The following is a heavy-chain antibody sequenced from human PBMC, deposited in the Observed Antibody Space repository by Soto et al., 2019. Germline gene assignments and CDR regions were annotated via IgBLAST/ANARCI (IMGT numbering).Heavy chain of an antibody. D-gene: IGHD1-26*01. CDR2: IYHSGST. Sequence: SETLSLTCAVSGASVSSGIYYWTWIRQPPGKGLEWIGYIYHSGSTNYNPSLKSRVTISVDTSKNQFPLRLTSVTAADTAVYYCASPNSGRYYYFDYWGQGRLVTVSS. J-gene: IGHJ4*02. V-gene: IGHV4-61*01. CDR3: ASPNSGRYYYFDY. CDR1: GASVSSGIYY.